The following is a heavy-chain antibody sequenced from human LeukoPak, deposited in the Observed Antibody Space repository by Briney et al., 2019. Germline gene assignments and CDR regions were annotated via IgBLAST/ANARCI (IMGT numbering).Heavy chain of an antibody. CDR2: VYSGGNT. Sequence: GGSLRLSCTASGFTVSSDYMSWVRQAPGKGLEWVSVVYSGGNTYYADSVKGRFTISRDNSKNTLYLQMNSLRAEDTAVYYCAREPPGGGFDYWGQGTLVTVSS. J-gene: IGHJ4*02. V-gene: IGHV3-66*01. CDR1: GFTVSSDY. CDR3: AREPPGGGFDY. D-gene: IGHD3-16*01.